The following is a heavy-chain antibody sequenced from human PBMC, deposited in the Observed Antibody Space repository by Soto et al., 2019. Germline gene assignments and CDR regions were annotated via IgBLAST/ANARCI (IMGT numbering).Heavy chain of an antibody. Sequence: GGCLRLSCAASGFTFSNAWMSWVRQAPGKGLEWVGRIKSKTDGGTTDYAAPVKGRFTISRDDSKNTLYLQMNSLKTEDTAVYYCTTDLPLLDDYGDYDRSDYWGQGTLVTVSS. CDR2: IKSKTDGGTT. D-gene: IGHD4-17*01. CDR1: GFTFSNAW. CDR3: TTDLPLLDDYGDYDRSDY. V-gene: IGHV3-15*01. J-gene: IGHJ4*02.